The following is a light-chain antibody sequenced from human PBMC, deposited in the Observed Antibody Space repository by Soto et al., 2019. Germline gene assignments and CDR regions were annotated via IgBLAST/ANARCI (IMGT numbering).Light chain of an antibody. CDR1: QSGSDK. Sequence: EIVLTQSPATLSLSPGESATLSCRASQSGSDKVAWYQQKPGQAPRLPIYDASNRATGIPARFSGSGSGTDFTLTISSLEPEDFAGYYCQQRSNWPLTFGGGTKVDI. CDR2: DAS. V-gene: IGKV3-11*01. J-gene: IGKJ4*01. CDR3: QQRSNWPLT.